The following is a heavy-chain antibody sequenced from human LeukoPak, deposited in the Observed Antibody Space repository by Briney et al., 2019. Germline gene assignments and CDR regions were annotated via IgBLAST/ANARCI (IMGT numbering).Heavy chain of an antibody. CDR1: GHSFTSYW. D-gene: IGHD3-22*01. Sequence: EESLKISCKGSGHSFTSYWIGWVRQMPGKGLEWMGIIYPGDSETRYSPSFQGQVTISADKSISTAYLQWSSLKASDTAMYYCARNRDSSGYYFDYWGQGTLVTVSS. CDR3: ARNRDSSGYYFDY. J-gene: IGHJ4*02. V-gene: IGHV5-51*01. CDR2: IYPGDSET.